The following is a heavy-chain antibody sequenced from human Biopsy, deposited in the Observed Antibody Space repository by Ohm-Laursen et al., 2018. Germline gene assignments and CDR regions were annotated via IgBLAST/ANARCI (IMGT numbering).Heavy chain of an antibody. D-gene: IGHD5/OR15-5a*01. Sequence: SLRLSCSASGFTFSNYGMHWVRQAPGKGLEWVALIWYDGSNKNSEDSVKGRFTVSRDNSKNTLFLQMNNLRTEDTAVYYCARDQSGLRGINWYFDLWGRGTLVTVSS. J-gene: IGHJ2*01. CDR2: IWYDGSNK. V-gene: IGHV3-33*01. CDR3: ARDQSGLRGINWYFDL. CDR1: GFTFSNYG.